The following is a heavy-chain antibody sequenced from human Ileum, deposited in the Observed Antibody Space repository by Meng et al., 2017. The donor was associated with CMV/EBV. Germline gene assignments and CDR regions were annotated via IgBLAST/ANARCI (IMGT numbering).Heavy chain of an antibody. J-gene: IGHJ4*02. CDR1: GYTFTGYY. CDR2: INPNTGTT. V-gene: IGHV1-2*02. CDR3: ARGGGAADY. D-gene: IGHD1-26*01. Sequence: QVHRVQSGAEVKKPGASVKVSCKASGYTFTGYYLHWVRQAPGQGLEWMAWINPNTGTTDYAQKFRGRVTMTRDTSISTAYMALSSLKSDDTAVYYCARGGGAADYWGQGTLVTVSS.